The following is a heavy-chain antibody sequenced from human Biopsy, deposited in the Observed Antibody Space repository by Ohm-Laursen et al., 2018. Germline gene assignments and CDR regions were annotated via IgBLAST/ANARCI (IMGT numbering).Heavy chain of an antibody. CDR2: MNPNSGNT. CDR3: ARADPPLFYYGSGSSNWFDP. D-gene: IGHD3-10*01. J-gene: IGHJ5*02. Sequence: SVKVSCKTSGYTFTSYEINWVRQATGQGLEWMGWMNPNSGNTGYAQNFQGRVTMTRNTSISTAYMELSSLRSADTAVYFCARADPPLFYYGSGSSNWFDPWGQGTLVTVSS. CDR1: GYTFTSYE. V-gene: IGHV1-8*01.